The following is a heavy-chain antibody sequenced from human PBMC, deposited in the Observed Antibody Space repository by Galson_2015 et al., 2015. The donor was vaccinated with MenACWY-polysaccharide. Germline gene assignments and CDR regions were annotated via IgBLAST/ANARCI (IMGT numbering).Heavy chain of an antibody. V-gene: IGHV3-15*01. CDR3: TRDSSGGYDY. J-gene: IGHJ4*02. D-gene: IGHD2-15*01. CDR2: IKRKIDGGTA. CDR1: GLTFSDAC. Sequence: LRLSCAASGLTFSDACMSWVRQGPGMGLEWVGHIKRKIDGGTADYAAPVKGRFTISRDDSKNTLYLQMNSLKIEDTAVYYCTRDSSGGYDYWGQGTLVTVSS.